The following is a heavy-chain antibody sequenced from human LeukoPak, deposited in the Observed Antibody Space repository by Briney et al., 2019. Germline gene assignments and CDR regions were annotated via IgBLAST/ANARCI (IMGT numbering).Heavy chain of an antibody. CDR2: IATAGAT. CDR1: RFTFNNYD. J-gene: IGHJ6*04. Sequence: GGSLRLSCAASRFTFNNYDMHWVRPPTGKGLKWVSVIATAGATDYPGSVKGRFTISRDNAKNSLYLQVHSLRAGDTAVYYCLTGFAKVVDVWGKGTTVTISS. V-gene: IGHV3-13*01. D-gene: IGHD3-9*01. CDR3: LTGFAKVVDV.